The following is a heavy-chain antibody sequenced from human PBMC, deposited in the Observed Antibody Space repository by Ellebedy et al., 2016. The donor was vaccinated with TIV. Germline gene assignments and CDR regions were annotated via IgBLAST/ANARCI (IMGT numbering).Heavy chain of an antibody. CDR3: AKADFGAYLFYFDS. Sequence: PGGSLRLSCVASGFNFNKYGLHRVRQAPGKGLERVAIMSYDGTNTYYADSVQGRFTISRDTSTNTLYPHMNSLRTEDTAVYYCAKADFGAYLFYFDSWGQGTLVTVSS. CDR2: MSYDGTNT. CDR1: GFNFNKYG. J-gene: IGHJ4*02. V-gene: IGHV3-30*18. D-gene: IGHD4-17*01.